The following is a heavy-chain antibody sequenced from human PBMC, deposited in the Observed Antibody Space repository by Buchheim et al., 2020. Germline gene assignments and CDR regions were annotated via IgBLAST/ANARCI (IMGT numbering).Heavy chain of an antibody. Sequence: EVQLLESGGGLVQPGGSLRLSCAASGFTFSSSAMSWVRQAPGKGLEWVSSISVSGTSTYYTDSVKGRFTIPRDNSRNTLYLQMNSLGAEDTAVYFCAKGYGNYFPFDYWGQGTL. V-gene: IGHV3-23*01. CDR2: ISVSGTST. J-gene: IGHJ4*02. CDR1: GFTFSSSA. D-gene: IGHD4-11*01. CDR3: AKGYGNYFPFDY.